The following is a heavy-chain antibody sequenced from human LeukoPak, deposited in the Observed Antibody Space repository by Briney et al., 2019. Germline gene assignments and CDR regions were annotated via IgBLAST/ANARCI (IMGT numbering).Heavy chain of an antibody. V-gene: IGHV3-23*01. D-gene: IGHD6-19*01. CDR1: GFTFSSYA. CDR2: ISGSGGST. J-gene: IGHJ4*02. CDR3: AKELGIAVAGYYFDH. Sequence: GGSLRLSCAASGFTFSSYAMSWVRQAPGKGLEWVSAISGSGGSTYYADSVKGRFTISRDNSKNTVYLQMNSLRAEDTAVYYCAKELGIAVAGYYFDHWGQGTLVTVSS.